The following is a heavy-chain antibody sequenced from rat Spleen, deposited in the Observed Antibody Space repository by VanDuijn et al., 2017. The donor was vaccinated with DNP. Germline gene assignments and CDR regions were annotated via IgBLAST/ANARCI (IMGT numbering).Heavy chain of an antibody. Sequence: EVQLKESGPGLVQPSQTLSLTCTVSGFSLTDYSVPWVRQPPGKGPEWMGTMWSGGTTDYNPALRSLLSISWDTSKSQVFLKMNSLQTEDTAFYFCARTTSYNSGYYFDYWGQGVMVTVSS. J-gene: IGHJ2*01. CDR3: ARTTSYNSGYYFDY. CDR2: MWSGGTT. D-gene: IGHD4-3*01. V-gene: IGHV2S63*01. CDR1: GFSLTDYS.